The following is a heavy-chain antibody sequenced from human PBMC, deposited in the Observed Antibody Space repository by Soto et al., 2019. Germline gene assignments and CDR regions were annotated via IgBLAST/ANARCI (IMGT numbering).Heavy chain of an antibody. CDR1: GGSFSGYY. V-gene: IGHV4-34*01. Sequence: QVQLQQWGAGLLKPSETLSLTCAVYGGSFSGYYWSWIRQPPGKGLEWIGEINHSGSTNYNPSLKRRVTISVDTSKNRISLKLSSVTAADTAVYYCARTGSVGPLAARRAKFDYWGQGTLVTVSS. CDR2: INHSGST. CDR3: ARTGSVGPLAARRAKFDY. J-gene: IGHJ4*02. D-gene: IGHD6-6*01.